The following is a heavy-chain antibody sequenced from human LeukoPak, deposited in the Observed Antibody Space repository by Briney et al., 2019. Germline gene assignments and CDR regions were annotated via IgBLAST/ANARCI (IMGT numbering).Heavy chain of an antibody. J-gene: IGHJ4*02. CDR3: ARIYCNSTSRDVFDY. CDR1: GYSISSGYY. Sequence: PSETLSLTCVVSGYSISSGYYWGWIRQPPGQGLEWIGSIYHSGSTYYNPSLKSRVTISVDTSKNQFSLKLSSVTAADTAVYYCARIYCNSTSRDVFDYWGQGTLVTVSS. D-gene: IGHD2-2*01. V-gene: IGHV4-38-2*01. CDR2: IYHSGST.